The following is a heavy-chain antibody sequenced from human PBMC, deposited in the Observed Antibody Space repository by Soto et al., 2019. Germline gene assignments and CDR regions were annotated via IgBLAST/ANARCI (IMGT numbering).Heavy chain of an antibody. J-gene: IGHJ4*02. CDR2: ISGSGGST. CDR1: GFTFSSYA. CDR3: AKDAGSEFDY. Sequence: VGSLRLSCAASGFTFSSYAMSWVRQAPGKGLEWVSAISGSGGSTYYADSVKGRFTISRDNSKNTLYLQMNSLRADDTAVYYSAKDAGSEFDYWGQGTLVTVSS. V-gene: IGHV3-23*01.